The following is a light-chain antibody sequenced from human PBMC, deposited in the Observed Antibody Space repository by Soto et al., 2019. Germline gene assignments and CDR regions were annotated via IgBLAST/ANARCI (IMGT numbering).Light chain of an antibody. V-gene: IGLV2-14*01. Sequence: SALTQPASVSGSPGQSITISCTGTSSDVGGYNYVSWYQQHPPKAPKLMIYDVSNRPSGVSERFSGSKSGNTASLTISGLQAEDEADYYCYSYTTSSTYVFGTGTKVTVL. J-gene: IGLJ1*01. CDR1: SSDVGGYNY. CDR2: DVS. CDR3: YSYTTSSTYV.